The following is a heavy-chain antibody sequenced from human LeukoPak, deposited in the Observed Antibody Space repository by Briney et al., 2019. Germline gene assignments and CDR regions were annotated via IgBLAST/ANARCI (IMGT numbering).Heavy chain of an antibody. CDR1: GVTLSSYA. CDR3: ARGDYDSSGYGY. V-gene: IGHV3-23*01. J-gene: IGHJ4*02. Sequence: GGSLRLSCTASGVTLSSYAMSWARQAPGKGLEWVSGISSSGSGGNTYYADSVKGRFTISRDNSKNTLFLQMNSLRGEDTAVYYCARGDYDSSGYGYWGQGTLVTVSS. CDR2: ISSSGSGGNT. D-gene: IGHD3-22*01.